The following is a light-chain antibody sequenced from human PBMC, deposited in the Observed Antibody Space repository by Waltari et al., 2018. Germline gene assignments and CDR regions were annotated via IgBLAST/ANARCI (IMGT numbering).Light chain of an antibody. V-gene: IGLV2-8*01. Sequence: QSALPQPPSASGSPGQSVTISCTGATIAAYNYISWYQQHPGKAPKLIIHEVHKRPSGVPDRFAGSKSGNTASLTVSGLQPEDESNYYCFAYLGSDSWVFGGGTKLTVL. CDR2: EVH. CDR1: TIAAYNY. J-gene: IGLJ3*02. CDR3: FAYLGSDSWV.